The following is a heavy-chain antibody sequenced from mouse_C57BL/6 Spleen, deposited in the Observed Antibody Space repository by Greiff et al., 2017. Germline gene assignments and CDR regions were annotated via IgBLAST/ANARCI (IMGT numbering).Heavy chain of an antibody. Sequence: EVQRVESGPELVKPGASVKMSCKASGYTFTDYNMHWVKQSHGKSLEWIGYINPNNGGTSYNQKFKGKATLTVNKSSSTAYMELRSLTSEDSAVYYCARIFYYDYDVNAMDYWGQGTSVTVSS. D-gene: IGHD2-4*01. CDR2: INPNNGGT. V-gene: IGHV1-22*01. J-gene: IGHJ4*01. CDR3: ARIFYYDYDVNAMDY. CDR1: GYTFTDYN.